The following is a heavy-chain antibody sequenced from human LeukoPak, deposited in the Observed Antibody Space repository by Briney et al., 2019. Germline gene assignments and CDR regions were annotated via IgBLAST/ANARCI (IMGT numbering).Heavy chain of an antibody. Sequence: PGGSLRLSCAASGFTFDDYAMHWVRQAPGKGLEWVSGISWNSDNILYADSVKGRFTISRDNARNSLYLQMNSLSPEDTALYYCAKGTRILDYWGQGTLVTVSS. CDR2: ISWNSDNI. J-gene: IGHJ4*02. CDR3: AKGTRILDY. V-gene: IGHV3-9*01. CDR1: GFTFDDYA. D-gene: IGHD3-9*01.